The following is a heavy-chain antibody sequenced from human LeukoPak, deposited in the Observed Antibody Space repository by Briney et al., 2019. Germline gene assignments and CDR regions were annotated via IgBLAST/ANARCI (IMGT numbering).Heavy chain of an antibody. CDR1: GFTFENYA. D-gene: IGHD2-15*01. J-gene: IGHJ5*02. V-gene: IGHV3-30*04. Sequence: GGSLRLSCVGSGFTFENYAVHWVRQPPGKGLKWRSVISYDGSHIYYADSVEGRFTISRDNSKNTVYLQMNGLGPTDTAVYYCARVGCSGEHCYYDPWGQGTLVTVSS. CDR3: ARVGCSGEHCYYDP. CDR2: ISYDGSHI.